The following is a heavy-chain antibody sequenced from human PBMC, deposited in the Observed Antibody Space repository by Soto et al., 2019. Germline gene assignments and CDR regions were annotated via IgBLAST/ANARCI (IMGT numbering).Heavy chain of an antibody. V-gene: IGHV3-74*01. Sequence: GGPLRLSCAAAGFTFSSYWMHWVRQAPGKGLVWVSRINSDGSSTSYADSVKGRFTISRDNAKNTLYLQMNSLRAEDTAVYYCARDFSSGWSDYFDYWGQGTLVTVFS. CDR2: INSDGSST. J-gene: IGHJ4*02. CDR3: ARDFSSGWSDYFDY. D-gene: IGHD6-19*01. CDR1: GFTFSSYW.